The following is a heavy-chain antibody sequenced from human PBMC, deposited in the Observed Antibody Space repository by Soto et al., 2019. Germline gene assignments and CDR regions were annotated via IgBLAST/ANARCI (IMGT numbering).Heavy chain of an antibody. Sequence: SETLSLTCAVYGGSFSGYYWSWIRQPPGKGLEWIGEINHSGSTNYNPSLKSRVTISVDTSKNQFSLKLSSVTAADTAVYYCARGRGLMGFGELHYYFDYWGQGTLVTVSS. CDR1: GGSFSGYY. CDR3: ARGRGLMGFGELHYYFDY. V-gene: IGHV4-34*01. J-gene: IGHJ4*02. D-gene: IGHD3-10*01. CDR2: INHSGST.